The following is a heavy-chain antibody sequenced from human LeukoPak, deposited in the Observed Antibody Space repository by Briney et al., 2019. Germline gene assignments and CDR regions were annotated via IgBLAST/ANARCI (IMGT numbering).Heavy chain of an antibody. V-gene: IGHV4-34*01. CDR2: INHSGST. CDR1: GGSFSGYY. Sequence: SETLSLTCAVYGGSFSGYYWSWIRQPPGKGLEWIGEINHSGSTNYNPSLKSRVTISVDTSKNQFSLKLSSVTAADTAVYYCARLRELLYYFGYWGQGTLVTVSS. J-gene: IGHJ4*02. CDR3: ARLRELLYYFGY. D-gene: IGHD1-26*01.